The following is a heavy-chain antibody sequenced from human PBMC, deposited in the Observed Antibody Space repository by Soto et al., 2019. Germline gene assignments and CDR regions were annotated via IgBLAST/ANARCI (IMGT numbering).Heavy chain of an antibody. Sequence: SETLSLTCAVSGGSFSDYYGTWIRQSPGKGLEWIGEINHSGITYYNPPLKSRVTISVDTSKNEFSLKLRSVTAADTAMYYCARGRLEWLLLGYGVDVWGQGTMVTVSS. D-gene: IGHD3-3*01. CDR2: INHSGIT. CDR1: GGSFSDYY. CDR3: ARGRLEWLLLGYGVDV. V-gene: IGHV4-34*01. J-gene: IGHJ6*02.